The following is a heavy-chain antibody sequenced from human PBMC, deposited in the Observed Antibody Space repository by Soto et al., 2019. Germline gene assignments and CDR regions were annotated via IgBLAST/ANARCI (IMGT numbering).Heavy chain of an antibody. CDR1: GGSFSGYY. V-gene: IGHV4-34*01. Sequence: TLSLTCAVYGGSFSGYYWSWIRQPPGKGLEWIGEINHSGSTNYNPSLKSRVTISVDTSKNQFSLKLSSVTAADTAVYYCARGTYYYGSGRYYHSYFDYWGQGTLVTVSS. CDR2: INHSGST. J-gene: IGHJ4*02. D-gene: IGHD3-10*01. CDR3: ARGTYYYGSGRYYHSYFDY.